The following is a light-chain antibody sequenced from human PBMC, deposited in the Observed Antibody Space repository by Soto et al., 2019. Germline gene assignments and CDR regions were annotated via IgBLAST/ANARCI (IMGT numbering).Light chain of an antibody. J-gene: IGKJ4*01. CDR3: HQRSIWPPT. CDR1: QTVSIY. Sequence: EIVLTQSPATLSLSPGERATLSCRASQTVSIYLAWFQQKPGQTPRLLFYDASNRATGIPARFSGSGSGTDFTLTISSLEPEDFAVYYCHQRSIWPPTFGGGTKVEI. CDR2: DAS. V-gene: IGKV3-11*01.